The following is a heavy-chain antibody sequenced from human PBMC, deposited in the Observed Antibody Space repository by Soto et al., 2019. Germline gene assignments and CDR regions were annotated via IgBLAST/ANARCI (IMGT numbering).Heavy chain of an antibody. CDR2: IKSKADGGTT. Sequence: EVQLVESGGGLVKPGGSLRLSCAASGFTVSNAWMNWLRQAPGKGLEWVGRIKSKADGGTTDYAAPVRGRFTISRDDSKNTLYLQMDHLKTEDTALYYCTTAKSSAYDHWGQGTLVTVSS. CDR1: GFTVSNAW. D-gene: IGHD6-19*01. CDR3: TTAKSSAYDH. V-gene: IGHV3-15*07. J-gene: IGHJ4*02.